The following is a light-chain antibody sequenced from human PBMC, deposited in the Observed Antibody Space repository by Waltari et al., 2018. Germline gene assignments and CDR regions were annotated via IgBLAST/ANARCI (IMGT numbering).Light chain of an antibody. Sequence: DIQMTQSPSTLSASVGDRVTITCRASQSISSWLAWYQQKPGKAPKLLIDKASSLESGVPSRFSGSGSGTEFTLTISSLQPDDFATYYCQQYNSYSPLTFGGGAKVEIK. V-gene: IGKV1-5*03. J-gene: IGKJ4*01. CDR1: QSISSW. CDR3: QQYNSYSPLT. CDR2: KAS.